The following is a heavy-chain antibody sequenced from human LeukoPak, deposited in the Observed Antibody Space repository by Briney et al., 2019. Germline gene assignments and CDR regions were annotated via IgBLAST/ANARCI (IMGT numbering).Heavy chain of an antibody. V-gene: IGHV3-48*01. CDR3: AKVVGATILDY. J-gene: IGHJ4*02. Sequence: GGSLRLSCAASGFTFSNYGMNWVRQAPGKGLEWVSYISSSSSTIYYADSVKGRFTISRDNAKNSLYLQMNSLRAEDTAVYYCAKVVGATILDYWGQGTLVTVSS. CDR1: GFTFSNYG. CDR2: ISSSSSTI. D-gene: IGHD1-26*01.